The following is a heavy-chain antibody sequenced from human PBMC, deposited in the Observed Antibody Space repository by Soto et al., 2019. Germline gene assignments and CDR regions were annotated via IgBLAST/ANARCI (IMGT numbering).Heavy chain of an antibody. Sequence: EVQLVESGGGLVQPGRSLRLSCAGSGFTFDDYAMHWVRQAPGKGLEWDSGISWNSGTIGYADSVKGRFTISRDNAKNSLYLQMNSLRAEDTDLYYCAKDRNYDILTGYYTNWGQGPLVTVSS. J-gene: IGHJ4*02. CDR1: GFTFDDYA. V-gene: IGHV3-9*01. CDR2: ISWNSGTI. CDR3: AKDRNYDILTGYYTN. D-gene: IGHD3-9*01.